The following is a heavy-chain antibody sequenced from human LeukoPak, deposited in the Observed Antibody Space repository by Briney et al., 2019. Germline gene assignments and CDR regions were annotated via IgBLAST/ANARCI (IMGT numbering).Heavy chain of an antibody. CDR3: ARVVYSSWTIDY. J-gene: IGHJ4*02. D-gene: IGHD6-6*01. Sequence: PGGSLRLSCAASGFTFSTYSMNWVRQAPGKGLEWVSSIRSSSSYTYYADSVKGRFTISRDNAKNSLYLQMNGLRAEDTAVYYCARVVYSSWTIDYWGQGTLVTVSS. CDR2: IRSSSSYT. V-gene: IGHV3-21*01. CDR1: GFTFSTYS.